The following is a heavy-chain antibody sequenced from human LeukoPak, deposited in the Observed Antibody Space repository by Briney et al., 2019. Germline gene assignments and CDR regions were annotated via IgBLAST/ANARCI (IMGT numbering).Heavy chain of an antibody. CDR2: IKQDGSEK. J-gene: IGHJ4*02. CDR3: ARDTGGGYSCYDC. D-gene: IGHD5-18*01. CDR1: GFTFSSYG. V-gene: IGHV3-7*01. Sequence: GGCLRLSCAASGFTFSSYGMTWIRRAPGKGLEWVANIKQDGSEKYYMDSVKGRITISRDNAKNSLYMQMDSLRAEDTAVYYCARDTGGGYSCYDCWGQGTLVTVSS.